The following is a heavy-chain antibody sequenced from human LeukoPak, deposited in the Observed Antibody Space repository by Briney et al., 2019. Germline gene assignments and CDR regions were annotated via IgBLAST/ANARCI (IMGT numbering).Heavy chain of an antibody. CDR2: ISTYNGNT. V-gene: IGHV1-18*04. CDR3: AREGARRSFDP. Sequence: GASVKVSCKASGYTFTSNGISWVRQAPGQGLEWMGWISTYNGNTNYAEKLQGRVTMTTDTSTSTAYMELRSLRSDDTAVYYCAREGARRSFDPWGQGTLVTVSS. J-gene: IGHJ5*02. CDR1: GYTFTSNG.